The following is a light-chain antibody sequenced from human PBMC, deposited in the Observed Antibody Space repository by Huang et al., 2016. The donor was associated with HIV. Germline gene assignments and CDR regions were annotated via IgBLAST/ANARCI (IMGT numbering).Light chain of an antibody. CDR1: KSVNSNY. V-gene: IGKV3-20*01. CDR3: QQYGSSPT. CDR2: GAS. Sequence: ETVLTQSPGTLSLSPGERATLSCRASKSVNSNYVAWYQQKHGQSPRLLMFGASRRATDTPDRFSGSGSGTDFTLTISRLDPEDFAVYYCQQYGSSPTFGQGTRVEIK. J-gene: IGKJ2*01.